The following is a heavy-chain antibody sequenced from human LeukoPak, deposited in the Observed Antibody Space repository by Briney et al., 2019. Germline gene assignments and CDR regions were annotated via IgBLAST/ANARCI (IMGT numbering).Heavy chain of an antibody. CDR2: INPNSGGT. CDR3: ARVWGYCSGGSCFIDY. Sequence: ASVKVSCKASGYTFTGYYMHWVRQAPGQGLEWMGWINPNSGGTNYAQKLQGRVTMTTDTSTSTAYMELRSLRSDDTAVYYCARVWGYCSGGSCFIDYWGQGTLVTVSS. J-gene: IGHJ4*02. V-gene: IGHV1-2*02. D-gene: IGHD2-15*01. CDR1: GYTFTGYY.